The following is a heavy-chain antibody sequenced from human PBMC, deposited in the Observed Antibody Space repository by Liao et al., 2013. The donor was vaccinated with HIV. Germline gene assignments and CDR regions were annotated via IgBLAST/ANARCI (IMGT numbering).Heavy chain of an antibody. CDR2: IYTSGST. Sequence: QLQLQESGPGLVKPSQTLSLTCTVSGGSISSGDYYWSWIRQPPGKGLEWIGRIYTSGSTNYNPSLKSRVTISVDTSKNQFSLKLSSVTAADTAVYYCARDMDDYGDYASDYWGQGTLVTVSS. D-gene: IGHD4-17*01. V-gene: IGHV4-61*02. J-gene: IGHJ4*02. CDR1: GGSISSGDYY. CDR3: ARDMDDYGDYASDY.